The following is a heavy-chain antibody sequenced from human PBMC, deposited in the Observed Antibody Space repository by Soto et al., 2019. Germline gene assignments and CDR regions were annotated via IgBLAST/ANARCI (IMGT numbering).Heavy chain of an antibody. J-gene: IGHJ6*02. D-gene: IGHD2-21*02. V-gene: IGHV1-18*01. Sequence: QVQLVQSGAEVKKPGASVKVSCKASAYTFINHDISWVRQAPGPGLEWMGWISVYNGNTNYAQKLQGRVTMTTDTSTSAAYMELRSLRSDATAVYYCARTVVTSYYFYGMDVWGQGTTVTVSS. CDR2: ISVYNGNT. CDR3: ARTVVTSYYFYGMDV. CDR1: AYTFINHD.